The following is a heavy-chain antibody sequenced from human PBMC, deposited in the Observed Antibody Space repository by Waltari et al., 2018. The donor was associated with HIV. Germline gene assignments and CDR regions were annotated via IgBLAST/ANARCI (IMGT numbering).Heavy chain of an antibody. CDR3: ARDLYSSGWGYFDY. CDR1: GFTFSSYW. D-gene: IGHD6-19*01. V-gene: IGHV3-7*01. CDR2: IKQDGSEK. J-gene: IGHJ4*02. Sequence: EVQLVESGGGLVQPGGSLRLSCAASGFTFSSYWMSWFRQAPGKGLEWVANIKQDGSEKYYVDSVKGRFTISRDNAKNSLYLQMNSLRAEDTAVYYCARDLYSSGWGYFDYWGQGTLVTVSS.